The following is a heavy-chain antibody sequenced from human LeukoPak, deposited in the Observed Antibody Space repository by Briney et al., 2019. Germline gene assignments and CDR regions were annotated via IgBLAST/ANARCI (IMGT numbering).Heavy chain of an antibody. CDR3: ARESITMIVGYYFDY. J-gene: IGHJ4*02. CDR1: GGSISSGSYY. D-gene: IGHD3-22*01. V-gene: IGHV4-61*02. Sequence: TSETLSLTCTVSGGSISSGSYYWSWIRQPAGKGLEWIGRIYTSGSTNYNPSLKSRVTISVDTSKNQFSLKLSSVTAADTAVYYCARESITMIVGYYFDYLGQGTLVTVSS. CDR2: IYTSGST.